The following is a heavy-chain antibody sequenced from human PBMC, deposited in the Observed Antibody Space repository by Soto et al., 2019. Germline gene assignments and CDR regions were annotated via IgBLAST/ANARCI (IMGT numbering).Heavy chain of an antibody. Sequence: GXSLRLSSGYSAFSVTSNGVSWVRQAPGKGLEWVSAISPNGQGTCYADSLNGRFTINTNISRNPVFIQTDSQRAEDKAVYYCAKDRQYPRDYFHSWGQGTLVTVSS. CDR1: AFSVTSNG. CDR2: ISPNGQGT. V-gene: IGHV3-23*01. CDR3: AKDRQYPRDYFHS. D-gene: IGHD4-4*01. J-gene: IGHJ4*02.